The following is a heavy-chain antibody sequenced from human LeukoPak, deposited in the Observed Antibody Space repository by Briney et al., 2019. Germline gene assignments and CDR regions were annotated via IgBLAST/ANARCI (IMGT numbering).Heavy chain of an antibody. D-gene: IGHD3-22*01. CDR3: ASTDYDSSGLTHDY. CDR1: GGSISSGGYY. CDR2: IYYSGST. Sequence: SQTLSLTCTVSGGSISSGGYYWSWIRQHPGKGLEWIGYIYYSGSTYYNPSLKSRVTISVDTSKNQFSLKLSSVTAADTAAYYCASTDYDSSGLTHDYWGQGTLVTVSS. V-gene: IGHV4-31*03. J-gene: IGHJ4*02.